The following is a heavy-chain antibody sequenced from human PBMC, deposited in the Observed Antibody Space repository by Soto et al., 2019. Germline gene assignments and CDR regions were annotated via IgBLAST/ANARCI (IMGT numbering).Heavy chain of an antibody. J-gene: IGHJ6*02. V-gene: IGHV5-10-1*01. CDR1: GYSFSSYW. Sequence: GESLKISCXCSGYSFSSYWISGVRQVPGKGLEWMGRIDPSDSYTNYSPSFQGHITISADKSISTAFLQWSSLKASDTAMYYCARLGYCDSTTCGEKAYYGMDVWGQGTTVTVSS. D-gene: IGHD2-2*01. CDR3: ARLGYCDSTTCGEKAYYGMDV. CDR2: IDPSDSYT.